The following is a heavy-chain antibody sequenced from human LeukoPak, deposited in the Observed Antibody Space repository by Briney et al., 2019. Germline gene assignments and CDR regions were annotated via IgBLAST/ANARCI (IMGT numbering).Heavy chain of an antibody. CDR1: GFTFSSYG. V-gene: IGHV3-30*18. CDR2: ISYDGSNK. D-gene: IGHD6-13*01. Sequence: GGSLRLSCAASGFTFSSYGMHWVRQAPGKGLEWVAVISYDGSNKYYADSVKGRFTISRDNSKNTLYLQVNSLRAEDTAVYYCANGYSSSWYYFDYWGQGTLVTVSS. CDR3: ANGYSSSWYYFDY. J-gene: IGHJ4*02.